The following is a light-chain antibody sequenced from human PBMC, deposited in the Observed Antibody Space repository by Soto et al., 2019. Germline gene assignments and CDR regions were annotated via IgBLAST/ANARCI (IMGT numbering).Light chain of an antibody. CDR1: SGSIASNY. J-gene: IGLJ2*01. Sequence: NFMLTQPHSVSESPGKTVTISCTGSSGSIASNYVQWYQQRSGSAPTTVIYEDNQRPFGVPDRFSGSIDSSSNSASLTISGLRTEDEADYYCQSYDSSNVVFGGGTQLTVL. V-gene: IGLV6-57*02. CDR3: QSYDSSNVV. CDR2: EDN.